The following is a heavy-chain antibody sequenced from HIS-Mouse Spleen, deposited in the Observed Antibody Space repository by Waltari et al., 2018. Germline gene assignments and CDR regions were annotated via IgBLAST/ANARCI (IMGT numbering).Heavy chain of an antibody. CDR1: GGSISSGGYY. CDR2: SYYRGST. D-gene: IGHD2-2*01. V-gene: IGHV4-31*03. J-gene: IGHJ3*02. Sequence: QVQLQESGPGLVKPSQTLSLTCTVSGGSISSGGYYWSWIRKHPGKGLEGIGYSYYRGSTYSNPSLKGRVTISVETSKNQFSLKLSSVTAADTAVYYCATVGGYCSSTSCYDAFDIWGQGTMVTVSS. CDR3: ATVGGYCSSTSCYDAFDI.